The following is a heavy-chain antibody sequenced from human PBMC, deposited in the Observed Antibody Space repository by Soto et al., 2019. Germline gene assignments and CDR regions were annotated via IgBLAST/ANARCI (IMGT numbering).Heavy chain of an antibody. CDR3: ARVVSGRDYGDSIDC. D-gene: IGHD4-17*01. J-gene: IGHJ4*02. V-gene: IGHV3-7*03. CDR1: GFTFSRYR. Sequence: GGSLRLSCAASGFTFSRYRLTWVRQAPGKGLEWVANIKEDGSEIYYVGSVKGRFTTSRDNAKNSLYLQMNSLRAEDTAVYYCARVVSGRDYGDSIDCWGRGTLVTV. CDR2: IKEDGSEI.